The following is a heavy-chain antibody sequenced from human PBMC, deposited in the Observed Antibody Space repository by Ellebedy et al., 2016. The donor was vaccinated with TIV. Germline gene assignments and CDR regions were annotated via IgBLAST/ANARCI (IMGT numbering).Heavy chain of an antibody. CDR1: GYSFTSYW. V-gene: IGHV5-51*01. D-gene: IGHD2-2*03. CDR3: ARHDLDIVVVPAAMQFDY. CDR2: IYPGDSDT. J-gene: IGHJ4*02. Sequence: GESLKISXKGSGYSFTSYWIGWVRQMPGKGLEWMGIIYPGDSDTRYSPSFQGQVTISADKSISTAYLQWSSLKASDTAMYYCARHDLDIVVVPAAMQFDYWGQGTLVTVSS.